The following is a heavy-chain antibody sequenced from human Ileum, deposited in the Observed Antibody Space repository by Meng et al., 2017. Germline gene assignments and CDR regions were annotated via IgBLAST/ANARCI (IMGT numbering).Heavy chain of an antibody. J-gene: IGHJ4*02. D-gene: IGHD5-12*01. V-gene: IGHV4-4*02. CDR1: GESSSSGNW. CDR2: IFHGGTT. Sequence: PLPGAGPGMVKPSGTLPLTCAVSGESSSSGNWWNWVRQSPGKGLEWIGEIFHGGTTNYNPSLKNRVTLLMDKSKNQFSLQLTSVTAADTAVFYCARGIGDIRVGFDYWGQGILVTVSS. CDR3: ARGIGDIRVGFDY.